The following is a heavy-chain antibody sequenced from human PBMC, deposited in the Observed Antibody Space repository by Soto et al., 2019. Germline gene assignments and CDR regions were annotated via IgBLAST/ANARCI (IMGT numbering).Heavy chain of an antibody. D-gene: IGHD1-26*01. V-gene: IGHV3-30-3*01. CDR1: GFTFNTYA. Sequence: GGSLRLSCVASGFTFNTYAMHWVRQAPGKGLVWVAVISYDGTNTYHGDSVKGRFNISRDNSKSTLHLQMSSLRPEDTAVYYCARDSTSGSYPYYFDYWGQGTLVTVSS. CDR2: ISYDGTNT. CDR3: ARDSTSGSYPYYFDY. J-gene: IGHJ4*02.